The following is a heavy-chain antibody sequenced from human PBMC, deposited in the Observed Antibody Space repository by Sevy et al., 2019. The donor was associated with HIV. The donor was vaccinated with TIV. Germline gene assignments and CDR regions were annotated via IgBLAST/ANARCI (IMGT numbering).Heavy chain of an antibody. V-gene: IGHV1-18*01. CDR2: INPHNGNT. CDR1: GYTFINFG. D-gene: IGHD3-10*02. CDR3: AREGTLITMLL. Sequence: ASVKVSCKASGYTFINFGISWVRQAPGQGLEWMGWINPHNGNTRYAQKLQDRVTMTTDTSTSTAYMELRSLRSDDTAVYYCAREGTLITMLLWGQGTLVTVSS. J-gene: IGHJ4*02.